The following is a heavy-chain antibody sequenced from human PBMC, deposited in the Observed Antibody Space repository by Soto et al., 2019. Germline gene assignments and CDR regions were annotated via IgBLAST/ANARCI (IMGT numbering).Heavy chain of an antibody. V-gene: IGHV4-59*02. J-gene: IGHJ3*02. CDR2: RCYSGNI. D-gene: IGHD2-2*01. CDR3: ARGMGDCSSTSCYAFDI. Sequence: SETLSLTCTVSGGSVRNYYWTWIRQAPGKGLEWIGHRCYSGNINYNPSLKSRVTIFVDTSKNQFYLKLSSVTAADTAVYYCARGMGDCSSTSCYAFDIWGQGTMVTVSS. CDR1: GGSVRNYY.